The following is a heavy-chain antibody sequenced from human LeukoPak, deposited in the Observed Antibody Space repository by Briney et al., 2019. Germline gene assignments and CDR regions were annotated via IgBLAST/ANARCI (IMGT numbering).Heavy chain of an antibody. V-gene: IGHV3-21*04. CDR1: GFTFSSYS. CDR3: AKDATYYYDSSGYGGAFDI. J-gene: IGHJ3*02. Sequence: GGSPRLSCAASGFTFSSYSMNWVRQAPGKGLEWVSSISSSSSYIYYADSVKGRLTISRDNAKNSLYLQMNSLRAEDTAVYYCAKDATYYYDSSGYGGAFDIWGQGTMVTVSS. CDR2: ISSSSSYI. D-gene: IGHD3-22*01.